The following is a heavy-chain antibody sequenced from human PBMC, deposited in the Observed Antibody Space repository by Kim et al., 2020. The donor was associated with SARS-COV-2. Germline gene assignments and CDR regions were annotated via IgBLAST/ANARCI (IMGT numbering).Heavy chain of an antibody. Sequence: VSVKSRITSNPDTSKNQFSLQLNSVTPEDTAVYYCARERFGGSYDYDIDYWGQGTLVTVSS. V-gene: IGHV6-1*01. CDR3: ARERFGGSYDYDIDY. J-gene: IGHJ4*02. D-gene: IGHD5-12*01.